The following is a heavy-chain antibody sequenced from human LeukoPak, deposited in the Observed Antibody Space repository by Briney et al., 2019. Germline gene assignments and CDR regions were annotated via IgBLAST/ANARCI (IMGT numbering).Heavy chain of an antibody. Sequence: GGSLRLSCAASGFTFSSYWMHWVRQAPGKGLVWVSRINTDGSSTSYADSVKGRFTISRDNAKNTLYLQMNSLRAEDTAVYYCARVEAAAAGDYWGQGTLVTVSS. CDR1: GFTFSSYW. J-gene: IGHJ4*02. V-gene: IGHV3-74*01. D-gene: IGHD6-13*01. CDR3: ARVEAAAAGDY. CDR2: INTDGSST.